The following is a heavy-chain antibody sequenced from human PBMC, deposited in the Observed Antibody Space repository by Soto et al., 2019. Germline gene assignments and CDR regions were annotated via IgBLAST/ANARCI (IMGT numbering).Heavy chain of an antibody. V-gene: IGHV4-30-2*01. CDR2: IYHSGST. CDR1: AGSISSGGYS. D-gene: IGHD2-2*01. Sequence: QLQLQESGSGLVKPSQTLSLTCAVSAGSISSGGYSWSWIRQPPGKGLERIGYIYHSGSTYYNPSLKRRVTIAVDRPKNQFSLRLSSVTAADTAVYYWARVPAPWGQGTLVTVSS. CDR3: ARVPAP. J-gene: IGHJ5*02.